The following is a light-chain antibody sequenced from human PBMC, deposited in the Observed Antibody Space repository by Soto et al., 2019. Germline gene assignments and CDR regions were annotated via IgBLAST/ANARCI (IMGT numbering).Light chain of an antibody. V-gene: IGLV1-40*01. CDR3: QSYDSSLSGHVV. CDR1: SSNIGAGYD. Sequence: QSVLTQPPSVSGAPGQRITISCTGSSSNIGAGYDVHWYQQLPGTAPKLLIYASNNRPSGVPDRFSGSKSGTSAPLAITGLQAEDETDYYCQSYDSSLSGHVVFGGGTKVTVL. J-gene: IGLJ2*01. CDR2: ASN.